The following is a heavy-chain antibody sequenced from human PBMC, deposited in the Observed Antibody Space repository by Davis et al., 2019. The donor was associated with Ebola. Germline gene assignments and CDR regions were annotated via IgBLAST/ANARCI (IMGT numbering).Heavy chain of an antibody. D-gene: IGHD6-13*01. CDR3: ARSIAAAVLGWIDY. CDR1: GFTFSSYA. Sequence: GGSLRLSCAASGFTFSSYAMHWVRQAPGKGLEWVSTFGTGGDTYYADSVKGRFTISRDNSKNTLYLQMNSLRAEDTAVYYCARSIAAAVLGWIDYWGQGTLVTVSS. V-gene: IGHV3-NL1*01. J-gene: IGHJ4*02. CDR2: TFGTGGDT.